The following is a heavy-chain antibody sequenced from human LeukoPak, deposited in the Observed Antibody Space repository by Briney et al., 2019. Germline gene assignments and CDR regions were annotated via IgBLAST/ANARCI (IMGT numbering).Heavy chain of an antibody. D-gene: IGHD3-9*01. CDR2: ISGSGSTI. CDR1: GFTFSTYE. J-gene: IGHJ4*02. V-gene: IGHV3-48*03. CDR3: ARRYFDWLLGQEGEYDH. Sequence: GGSLRLSCAASGFTFSTYEMNWVRQAPGKGLGWVSYISGSGSTISYADSVKGRFTISRDNAKNSLYLQMNSLRSEDTAVYYCARRYFDWLLGQEGEYDHWGQGTLVTVSS.